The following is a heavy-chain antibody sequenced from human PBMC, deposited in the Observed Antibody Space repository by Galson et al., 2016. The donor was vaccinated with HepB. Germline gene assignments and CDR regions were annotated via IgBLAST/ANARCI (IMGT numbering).Heavy chain of an antibody. CDR2: INQDGSAI. V-gene: IGHV3-7*03. Sequence: SLRLSCAVSGFTLSTYYMSWVRQAPGKGLEWVANINQDGSAIFYVDSVKGQFTISRDNDKNSVSLQMTNLRLEDTAVYYCARWNYPFDFWGQGTLVTVSS. D-gene: IGHD3-16*02. J-gene: IGHJ4*02. CDR1: GFTLSTYY. CDR3: ARWNYPFDF.